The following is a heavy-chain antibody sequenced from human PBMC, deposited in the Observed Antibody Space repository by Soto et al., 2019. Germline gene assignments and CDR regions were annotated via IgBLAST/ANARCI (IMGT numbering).Heavy chain of an antibody. V-gene: IGHV3-15*07. D-gene: IGHD3-10*01. J-gene: IGHJ6*02. CDR1: GFTFSNAW. Sequence: PGGSLRLSCAASGFTFSNAWMNWVRQAPGKGLEWVGRIKSKTDGGTTDYAAPVKGRFTISRDDSKNTLYLQMNSLKTEDTAVYYCTTDLPGAFYGSGSYGPYHYYGMDVWGQGTTVTVSS. CDR3: TTDLPGAFYGSGSYGPYHYYGMDV. CDR2: IKSKTDGGTT.